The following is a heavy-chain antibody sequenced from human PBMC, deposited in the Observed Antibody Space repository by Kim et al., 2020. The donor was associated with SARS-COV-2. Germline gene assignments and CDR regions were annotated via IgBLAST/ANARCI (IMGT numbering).Heavy chain of an antibody. CDR2: IDPSDSYT. V-gene: IGHV5-10-1*01. CDR3: ARVGRTYCSSTSCPFDY. J-gene: IGHJ4*02. Sequence: GESLKISCKGSGYSFSSYWIIWVRQMPGKGLEWMGRIDPSDSYTNYSPSFQGHVTISADKSISTAYLQWSSLKASDTAMYYCARVGRTYCSSTSCPFDYWGQGTLVTVSS. CDR1: GYSFSSYW. D-gene: IGHD2-2*01.